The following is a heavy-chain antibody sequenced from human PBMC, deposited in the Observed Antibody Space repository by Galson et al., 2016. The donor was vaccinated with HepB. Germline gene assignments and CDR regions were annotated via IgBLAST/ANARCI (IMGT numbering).Heavy chain of an antibody. CDR2: IETAGDT. CDR3: ARGKSLWTMPWNYGLDV. V-gene: IGHV3-13*01. Sequence: KGLERVSGIETAGDTYYADSVKGRFTISRENGKNSVCLQMYSLNAGDTAVYYCARGKSLWTMPWNYGLDVWGKGTTVTVSS. D-gene: IGHD2-2*01. J-gene: IGHJ6*04.